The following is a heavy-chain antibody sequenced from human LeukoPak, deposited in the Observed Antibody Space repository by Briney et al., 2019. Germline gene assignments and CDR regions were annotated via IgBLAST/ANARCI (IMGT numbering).Heavy chain of an antibody. CDR3: AKESGYDFG. CDR1: GFSFSSNV. V-gene: IGHV3-23*01. Sequence: GGSLRLSCAGSGFSFSSNVMSWVRQAPGKGLEWVSGVSGSGASTYYAKSVKGRFIISRDNSKNTLFLQMNSLRAEDTAVYYCAKESGYDFGGGQGTPVTVSS. CDR2: VSGSGAST. D-gene: IGHD5-12*01. J-gene: IGHJ4*02.